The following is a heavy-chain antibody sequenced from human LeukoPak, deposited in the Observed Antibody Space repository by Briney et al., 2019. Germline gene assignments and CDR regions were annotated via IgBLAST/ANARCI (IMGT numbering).Heavy chain of an antibody. CDR1: GYSFTNYW. Sequence: GESLKISCKGSGYSFTNYWIGWVRQMPGKGLEWMGIIHPGDSDTRYSPSLQGQVTISADTSITTAYLQWSSLKASDTAIYYCARGDISGWFDPWGQGTLVTVSS. CDR3: ARGDISGWFDP. CDR2: IHPGDSDT. D-gene: IGHD6-19*01. J-gene: IGHJ5*02. V-gene: IGHV5-51*01.